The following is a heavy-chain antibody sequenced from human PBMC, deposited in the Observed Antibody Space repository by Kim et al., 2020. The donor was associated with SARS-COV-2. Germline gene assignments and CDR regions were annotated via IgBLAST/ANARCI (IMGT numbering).Heavy chain of an antibody. J-gene: IGHJ6*01. Sequence: GGSLRLSCAASGFTFSSYAMHWVRQAPGKGLEWVAVISYDGSNKYYADSVKGRFTISRDNSKNTLYLQMNSLRAEDTAVYYCARSGYSSSWYSYYYYYG. D-gene: IGHD6-13*01. CDR1: GFTFSSYA. CDR2: ISYDGSNK. V-gene: IGHV3-30-3*01. CDR3: ARSGYSSSWYSYYYYYG.